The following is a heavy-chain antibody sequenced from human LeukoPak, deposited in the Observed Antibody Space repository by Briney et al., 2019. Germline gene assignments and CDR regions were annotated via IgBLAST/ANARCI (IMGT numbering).Heavy chain of an antibody. CDR1: GYTFTSYC. CDR3: ARSIVVVPAAIVGYYYYGMDV. CDR2: INPSGGST. J-gene: IGHJ6*02. D-gene: IGHD2-2*02. V-gene: IGHV1-46*01. Sequence: ASVKVSCKASGYTFTSYCMHWVRQAPGQGLEWMGIINPSGGSTSYAPKFQGRVTMTRDTSTSTVYMELSSLRSEDTAVYYCARSIVVVPAAIVGYYYYGMDVWGQGTTVTVSS.